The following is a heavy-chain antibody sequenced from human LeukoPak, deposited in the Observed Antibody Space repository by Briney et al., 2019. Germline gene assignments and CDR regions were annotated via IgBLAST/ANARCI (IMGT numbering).Heavy chain of an antibody. CDR2: IWYDGSNK. CDR1: GFTFSSYG. V-gene: IGHV3-33*01. Sequence: PGGSLRLSCAASGFTFSSYGMHWVRQAPGKGLEWVAVIWYDGSNKYYADSVKGRFTISRDNSKNTLYLQMNSLRAEDTAVYYCARDTGKAAAGTADYWGQGTLVTVSS. CDR3: ARDTGKAAAGTADY. D-gene: IGHD6-13*01. J-gene: IGHJ4*02.